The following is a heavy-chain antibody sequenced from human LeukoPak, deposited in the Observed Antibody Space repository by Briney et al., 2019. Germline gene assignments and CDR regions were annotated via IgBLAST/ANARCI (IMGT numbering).Heavy chain of an antibody. CDR3: ARDSRLIPSTLYYYGMDV. CDR2: INPNSGGT. Sequence: ASVKVSCKASGYTFTGYYMHWVRQAPGQGLEWMGWINPNSGGTNYAQKFQGWVTMTRDTSISTAYMELSRLRSDDTAVYYCARDSRLIPSTLYYYGMDVWGQGTTVTVSS. CDR1: GYTFTGYY. V-gene: IGHV1-2*04. D-gene: IGHD2-2*01. J-gene: IGHJ6*02.